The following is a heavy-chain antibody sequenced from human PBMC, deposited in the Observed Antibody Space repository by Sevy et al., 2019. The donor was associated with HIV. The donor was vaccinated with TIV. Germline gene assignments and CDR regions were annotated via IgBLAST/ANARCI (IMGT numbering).Heavy chain of an antibody. CDR2: ISSDGSPT. D-gene: IGHD5-18*01. CDR1: GFTFSSYW. J-gene: IGHJ6*02. CDR3: ARGYSYGYGMDV. Sequence: GGSLRLSCEASGFTFSSYWMHWVRQSPGKGLVWVSRISSDGSPTNYADSVKGRFTISIDNAKNTLYLQMNSLRAEDTALYYCARGYSYGYGMDVWGQGTTVTVSS. V-gene: IGHV3-74*01.